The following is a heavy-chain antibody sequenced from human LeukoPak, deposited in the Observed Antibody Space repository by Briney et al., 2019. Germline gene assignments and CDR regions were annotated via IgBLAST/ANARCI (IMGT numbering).Heavy chain of an antibody. Sequence: SETLSLTCSVSGGSISSHYWSWIRQPPGKGLEWIGYIYYSGSTNYNPSLRSRVTILVDTSKNQFSLKLNSVTAAATAVCYCARYPYKDGDYTRESGYWGQGILVTVSS. CDR3: ARYPYKDGDYTRESGY. V-gene: IGHV4-59*11. CDR1: GGSISSHY. D-gene: IGHD4-17*01. J-gene: IGHJ4*02. CDR2: IYYSGST.